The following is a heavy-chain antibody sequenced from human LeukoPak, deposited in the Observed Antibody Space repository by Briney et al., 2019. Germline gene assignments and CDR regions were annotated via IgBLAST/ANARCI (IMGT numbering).Heavy chain of an antibody. CDR1: GFTFSSYE. J-gene: IGHJ6*02. CDR3: ATESVAASYQTYGMDV. CDR2: ISGGGSEK. D-gene: IGHD6-19*01. Sequence: GGSLRLSCAASGFTFSSYEMNWVRQAPGKGLEWVAVISGGGSEKYYADSVKGRFTISRDNSKNTLHLQMNSLRAEDTALFYCATESVAASYQTYGMDVWGQGTTVTVPS. V-gene: IGHV3-30*03.